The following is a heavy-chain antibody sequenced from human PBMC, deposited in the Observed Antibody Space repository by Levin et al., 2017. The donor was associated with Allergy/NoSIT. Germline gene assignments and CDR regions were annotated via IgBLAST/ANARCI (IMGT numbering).Heavy chain of an antibody. V-gene: IGHV3-23*01. D-gene: IGHD1-1*01. CDR3: AKDPSTAEKRRTQRNVDWFDP. CDR1: GFTFSSYA. Sequence: TGGSLRLSCAASGFTFSSYAMSWVRQAPGKGLEWVSAISGSGGSTYYADSVKGRFTISRDNSKNTLYLQMNSLRAEDTAVYYCAKDPSTAEKRRTQRNVDWFDPWGQGTLVTVSS. J-gene: IGHJ5*02. CDR2: ISGSGGST.